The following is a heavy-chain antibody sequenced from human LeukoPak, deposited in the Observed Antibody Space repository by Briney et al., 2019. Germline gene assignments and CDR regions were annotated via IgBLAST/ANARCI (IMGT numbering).Heavy chain of an antibody. J-gene: IGHJ3*02. Sequence: GGSLRLSCAASGFTFSNYWMGWVRQAPGKGLQWVANIKTDGSEKYYVDSVKGRFTISRDNAKNSLYLQMNSLRAEDTAVYYCARGWYYYGSENAFDIWGQGTMVTVSS. D-gene: IGHD3-10*01. CDR1: GFTFSNYW. CDR2: IKTDGSEK. CDR3: ARGWYYYGSENAFDI. V-gene: IGHV3-7*01.